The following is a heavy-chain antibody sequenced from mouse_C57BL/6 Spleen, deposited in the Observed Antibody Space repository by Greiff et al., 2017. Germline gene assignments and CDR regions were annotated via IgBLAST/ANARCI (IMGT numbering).Heavy chain of an antibody. CDR3: AKLLTFDY. Sequence: VQLKQPGAELVKPGASVKMSCKASGYTFTSYWITWVKQRPGQGLEWIGDIYPGNGRTHYNQKFQSKATLTVDTSSSTAYMQLSSLTSADSAVYFCAKLLTFDYWGQGTTLTVSS. D-gene: IGHD5-5*01. V-gene: IGHV1-55*01. J-gene: IGHJ2*01. CDR2: IYPGNGRT. CDR1: GYTFTSYW.